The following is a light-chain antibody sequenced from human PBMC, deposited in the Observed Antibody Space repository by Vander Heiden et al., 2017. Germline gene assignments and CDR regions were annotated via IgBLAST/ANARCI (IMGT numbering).Light chain of an antibody. J-gene: IGKJ4*01. Sequence: EIVLTQSPDTLSLSPGERATLSCRATQSVSSSYLAWYQQKPGQSPRLLIYGASSGAAGIPDRFSGSGSGTDFALTISRLEPEDFAVYFCQQYYRSPLTFGGGTKVEIK. V-gene: IGKV3-20*01. CDR1: QSVSSSY. CDR3: QQYYRSPLT. CDR2: GAS.